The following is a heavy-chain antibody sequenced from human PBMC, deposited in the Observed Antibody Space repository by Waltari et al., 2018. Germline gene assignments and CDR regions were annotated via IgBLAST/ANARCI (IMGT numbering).Heavy chain of an antibody. CDR2: INSNSGTT. D-gene: IGHD6-19*01. CDR1: GYTFTAYY. CDR3: ARESSSGNNYFDY. V-gene: IGHV1-2*06. Sequence: QVQLVHSGTEVKQPGASVKVSCKASGYTFTAYYIHWVRQAPGQGLEWMGLINSNSGTTNYAQKFKGRVTMTRDTSISTAYLELSSLRSDDTAVFYCARESSSGNNYFDYWGQGTLVTVSS. J-gene: IGHJ4*02.